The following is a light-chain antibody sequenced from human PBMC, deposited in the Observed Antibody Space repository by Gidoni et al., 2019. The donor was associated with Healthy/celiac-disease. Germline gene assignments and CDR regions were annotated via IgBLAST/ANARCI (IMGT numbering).Light chain of an antibody. Sequence: DIVMTQSPDSLAVSLGERATINCKSSQSGLYSSNNKNYLAWYQQKPGQLPKLLIYWASTRESGVPDRFSGSGSGTDFTLTISSLQAEDVAVYYCQQYYSTPYTFGQGTKLEIK. CDR1: QSGLYSSNNKNY. CDR3: QQYYSTPYT. J-gene: IGKJ2*01. CDR2: WAS. V-gene: IGKV4-1*01.